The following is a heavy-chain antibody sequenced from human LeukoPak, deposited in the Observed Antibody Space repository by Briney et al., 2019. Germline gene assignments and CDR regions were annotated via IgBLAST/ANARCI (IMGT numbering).Heavy chain of an antibody. Sequence: PSETLSLTCDVSGGSFTDYYWMWIRQSPGKGLEWIGDAYRSESTNYNPSLESRVTISVDKSKDQFSLKLNSVTAADTAVYYCARVRISMVRVEVFDYWGQGSLVTVSS. CDR3: ARVRISMVRVEVFDY. CDR1: GGSFTDYY. CDR2: AYRSEST. D-gene: IGHD3-10*01. V-gene: IGHV4-34*01. J-gene: IGHJ4*02.